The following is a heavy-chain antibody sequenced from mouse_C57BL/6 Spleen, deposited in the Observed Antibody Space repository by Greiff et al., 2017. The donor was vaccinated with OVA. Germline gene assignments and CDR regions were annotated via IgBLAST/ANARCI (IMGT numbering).Heavy chain of an antibody. CDR1: GYTFTDYN. CDR3: ARRQGEGYAMDD. Sequence: VQLQQSGPELVKPGASVKIPCKASGYTFTDYNMDWVKQSHGKSLEWIGDINPNNGGTIYNQKFKGKATLTVDKSSSTAYMELRSLTSEDTAVYDCARRQGEGYAMDDWGQGTSVTVSS. J-gene: IGHJ4*01. D-gene: IGHD6-1*01. V-gene: IGHV1-18*01. CDR2: INPNNGGT.